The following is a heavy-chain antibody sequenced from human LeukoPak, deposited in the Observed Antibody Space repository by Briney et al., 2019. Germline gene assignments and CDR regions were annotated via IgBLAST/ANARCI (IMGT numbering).Heavy chain of an antibody. J-gene: IGHJ3*02. CDR1: GGTFISYA. CDR3: ASVVGASPNAFDI. CDR2: IIPIFGTA. Sequence: ASVKVSCKASGGTFISYAISWVRQAPGQGLEWMGGIIPIFGTANYAQKFQGRVTITTDESTSTAYMELSSLRSEDTAVYYCASVVGASPNAFDIWGQGTMVTVSS. D-gene: IGHD1-26*01. V-gene: IGHV1-69*05.